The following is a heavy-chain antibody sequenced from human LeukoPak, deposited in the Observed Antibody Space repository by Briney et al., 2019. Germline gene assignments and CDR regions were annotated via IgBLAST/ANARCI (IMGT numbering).Heavy chain of an antibody. CDR3: ARAWSGTDPNYYGSGSFKIGFDY. Sequence: ASVKVSCKASGYTFTSYGISCVRQAPGQRLEWMGWISAYNGNTNYAQKLQGRVTMTTDTSTSTAYMELRSLRSDDTAVYYCARAWSGTDPNYYGSGSFKIGFDYWGQGTLVTVSS. CDR2: ISAYNGNT. V-gene: IGHV1-18*01. J-gene: IGHJ4*02. D-gene: IGHD3-10*01. CDR1: GYTFTSYG.